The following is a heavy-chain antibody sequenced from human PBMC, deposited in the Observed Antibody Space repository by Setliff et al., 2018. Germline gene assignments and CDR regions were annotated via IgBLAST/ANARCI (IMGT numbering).Heavy chain of an antibody. CDR1: DFTLSTYW. CDR3: VRGSAYSSGSFDC. CDR2: INSDGSTT. Sequence: PGGSLRLSCAASDFTLSTYWIHWVRQAPRKGLVWVSRINSDGSTTTYADSVKGRFTISRDNGKNTVYLQMNSLRAEDTAMYYCVRGSAYSSGSFDCWGQGTLVTVSS. V-gene: IGHV3-74*01. D-gene: IGHD3-22*01. J-gene: IGHJ4*02.